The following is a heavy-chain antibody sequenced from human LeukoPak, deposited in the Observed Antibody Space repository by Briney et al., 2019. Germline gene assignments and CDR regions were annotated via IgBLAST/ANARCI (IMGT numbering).Heavy chain of an antibody. CDR2: MNSNSGNT. J-gene: IGHJ5*02. V-gene: IGHV1-8*02. CDR3: AREDYFGSGSFSNWFDP. Sequence: ASVKVSCKASGYTFIGYYMHWVRQASGQGLEWMGWMNSNSGNTGYAQKFQGRVTMTWDTSTSTAYMELSSLRSEDTAVYYCAREDYFGSGSFSNWFDPWGQGTLVTVSS. D-gene: IGHD3-10*01. CDR1: GYTFIGYY.